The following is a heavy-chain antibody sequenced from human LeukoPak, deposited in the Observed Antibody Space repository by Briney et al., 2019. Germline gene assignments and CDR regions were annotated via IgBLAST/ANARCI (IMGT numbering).Heavy chain of an antibody. D-gene: IGHD2-2*01. CDR1: RGTFSSYA. V-gene: IGHV1-69*04. CDR2: ILPILGIA. CDR3: ARELRASRSTSRGFDP. Sequence: SVKASCKASRGTFSSYAISWVRQAPGQGLEWMGRILPILGIANYAQKFQGKVAITADKSTSTAYMELSSLRSEDTAVYYCARELRASRSTSRGFDPWGQGTLVTVSS. J-gene: IGHJ5*02.